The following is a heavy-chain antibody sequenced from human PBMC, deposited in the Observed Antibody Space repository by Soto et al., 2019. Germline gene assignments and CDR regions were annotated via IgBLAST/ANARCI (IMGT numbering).Heavy chain of an antibody. J-gene: IGHJ6*03. D-gene: IGHD3-10*01. V-gene: IGHV3-30*18. CDR3: AKEGRTNYYGSGSYYNISYYYYYMDV. CDR1: GFTFSSYG. CDR2: ISYDGSNK. Sequence: GGSLRLSCAASGFTFSSYGMHWVRQAPGKGLEWVAVISYDGSNKYYADSVKGRFTISRDNSKNTLYLQMNSLRAEDTAVYYCAKEGRTNYYGSGSYYNISYYYYYMDVWGKGTTVTVSS.